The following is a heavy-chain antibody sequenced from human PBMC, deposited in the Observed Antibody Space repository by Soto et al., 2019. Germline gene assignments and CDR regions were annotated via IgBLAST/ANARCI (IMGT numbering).Heavy chain of an antibody. V-gene: IGHV4-30-4*01. D-gene: IGHD3-16*01. CDR2: IYYSGNT. CDR1: GGSTSSDNY. J-gene: IGHJ4*02. CDR3: AREGGESSDGLYYFDS. Sequence: PSETLSLTCTVSGGSTSSDNYWSWIRQPPGKGLEWIGHIYYSGNTDYNPSLKRRLAISIDTSKNQFSLKLSSVTAADTAVYFFAREGGESSDGLYYFDSWGQGSLVTVSS.